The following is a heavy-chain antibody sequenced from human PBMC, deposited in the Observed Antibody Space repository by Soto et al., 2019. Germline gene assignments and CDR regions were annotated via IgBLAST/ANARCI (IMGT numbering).Heavy chain of an antibody. CDR3: ARRVVVSETFDY. Sequence: SETLSLTCAVSGGSISSSNWWSWVRQPPGKGLEWIGYSYYTGSTKYNPSLKSRVTISVDTSKNQFSLKLSSVTAADTAVYYCARRVVVSETFDYWGQGTLVTVS. D-gene: IGHD2-2*01. CDR2: SYYTGST. J-gene: IGHJ4*02. V-gene: IGHV4-4*02. CDR1: GGSISSSNW.